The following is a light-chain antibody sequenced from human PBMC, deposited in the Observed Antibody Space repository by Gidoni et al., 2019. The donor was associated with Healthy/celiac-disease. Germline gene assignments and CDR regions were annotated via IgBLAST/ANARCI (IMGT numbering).Light chain of an antibody. CDR1: QSISSY. Sequence: DIQMTQSPSSLSASVGDRVTITCRASQSISSYLNWYQQKPGKAPKLLIYAASSLQSGVPSRFSGRGSGTDFTLTISSLQPEDFATYYCQQSYSTPQTFXXXTKLEIK. V-gene: IGKV1-39*01. J-gene: IGKJ2*01. CDR3: QQSYSTPQT. CDR2: AAS.